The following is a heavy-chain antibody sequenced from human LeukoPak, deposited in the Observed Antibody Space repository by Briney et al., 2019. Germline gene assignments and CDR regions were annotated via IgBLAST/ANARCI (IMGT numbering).Heavy chain of an antibody. CDR2: INHRGST. Sequence: SETLSLTGAVYGVSFSGYYWSWIRQPPGKGLEWIGEINHRGSTNYSPSLKSRVTISVDTSKNQFSLRLSSVTATDTAVYYCARGLVGASTHDAFDIWGQGTMVTVSS. CDR3: ARGLVGASTHDAFDI. J-gene: IGHJ3*02. D-gene: IGHD1-26*01. V-gene: IGHV4-34*01. CDR1: GVSFSGYY.